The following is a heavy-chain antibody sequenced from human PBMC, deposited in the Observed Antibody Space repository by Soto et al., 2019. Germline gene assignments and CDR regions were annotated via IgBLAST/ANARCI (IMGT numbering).Heavy chain of an antibody. D-gene: IGHD5-12*01. CDR3: ARALGYSGYAGMDV. V-gene: IGHV1-18*01. J-gene: IGHJ6*02. CDR2: ISPDNGNT. Sequence: QVQLVQSGGEVKKPGASVKVSCKASGYTFTIYSINWVRQAPGRGLEWMGWISPDNGNTNYAQKLQGRVTMTTDTSTSTAYMELRSLRSDDTAVYYCARALGYSGYAGMDVWGQGTTVTVSS. CDR1: GYTFTIYS.